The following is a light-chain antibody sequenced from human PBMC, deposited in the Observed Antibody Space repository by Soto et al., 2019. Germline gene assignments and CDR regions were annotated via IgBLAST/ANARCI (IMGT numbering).Light chain of an antibody. CDR2: EGS. Sequence: QSVLTQPASVSGSPGQSITISCTGTSNDVGSHDLVSWYQQHAGKVPKLMIYEGSKRLSGVSNRFSGSKLGNTASLTLSGLQAEDEDEYYCCTYVGSSTSWVFGGGTKLTVL. J-gene: IGLJ3*02. V-gene: IGLV2-23*01. CDR3: CTYVGSSTSWV. CDR1: SNDVGSHDL.